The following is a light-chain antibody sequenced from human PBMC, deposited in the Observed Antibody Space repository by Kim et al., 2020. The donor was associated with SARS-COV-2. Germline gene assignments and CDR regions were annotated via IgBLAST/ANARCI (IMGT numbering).Light chain of an antibody. CDR1: SSDLGGYNY. Sequence: QSALTQPPSASGSPGQSITISCTGTSSDLGGYNYVSWYQQHPGKAPKLMIFDVNKRPSGVPDRFSGSKSGNTASLTVSGLQAEDEADYYCSSYGGSVFGGGTQLTDL. V-gene: IGLV2-8*01. CDR3: SSYGGSV. J-gene: IGLJ2*01. CDR2: DVN.